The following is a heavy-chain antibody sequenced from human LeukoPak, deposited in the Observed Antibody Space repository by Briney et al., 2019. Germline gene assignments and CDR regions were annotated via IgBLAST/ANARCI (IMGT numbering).Heavy chain of an antibody. D-gene: IGHD3-3*01. J-gene: IGHJ5*02. V-gene: IGHV4-4*02. Sequence: SGTLSLTCAVSGGSISSSNWWSWVRQPPGKGLEWIGEIYHSGSTNYNPSLKSRVTISVDTSKNQFSLKLSSVTAADTAVYYCARDSLPQNDFWSGYYGNWFDPWGQGTLVTVSS. CDR1: GGSISSSNW. CDR3: ARDSLPQNDFWSGYYGNWFDP. CDR2: IYHSGST.